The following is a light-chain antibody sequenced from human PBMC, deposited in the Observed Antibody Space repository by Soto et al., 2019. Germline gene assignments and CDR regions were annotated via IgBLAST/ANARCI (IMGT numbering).Light chain of an antibody. V-gene: IGKV1-39*01. CDR2: DAS. CDR1: QNIATY. CDR3: QQSYGNLCT. J-gene: IGKJ1*01. Sequence: DIQTTQSPSSLSASVGDRVTITCRASQNIATYLDWYRQKPGKAPKLLIYDASTLQRGVPSRFRGSGYGTDFSLTISSLQPEDFATYYCQQSYGNLCTFGQGTKVDIK.